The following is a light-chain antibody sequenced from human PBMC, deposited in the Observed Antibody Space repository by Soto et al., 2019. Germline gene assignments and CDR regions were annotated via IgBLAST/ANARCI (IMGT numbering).Light chain of an antibody. J-gene: IGKJ5*01. CDR2: AAS. CDR1: QGISTS. Sequence: DIQMTQSPSAMSASVGERVNITFLASQGISTSLAWYQVKPGKAPKLLIYAASTLESGVPSRFSATVSGTEFSLTITSLQPEDFATYYCQKLFDSPITFGQGTRLEIK. CDR3: QKLFDSPIT. V-gene: IGKV1-9*01.